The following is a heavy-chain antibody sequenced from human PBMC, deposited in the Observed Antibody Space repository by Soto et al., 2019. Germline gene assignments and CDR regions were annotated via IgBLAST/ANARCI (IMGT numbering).Heavy chain of an antibody. CDR2: INAYNGNT. Sequence: ASVKVSCKASGYTFTNYAMHWVRQAPGQRLEWMGWINAYNGNTNYAQKLQGRVTMTTDTSTSTAYMELRSLRSDDTAVYYCARGGYYYDSSGRYWYFDLWGRGTLVTVSS. V-gene: IGHV1-18*01. D-gene: IGHD3-22*01. CDR1: GYTFTNYA. CDR3: ARGGYYYDSSGRYWYFDL. J-gene: IGHJ2*01.